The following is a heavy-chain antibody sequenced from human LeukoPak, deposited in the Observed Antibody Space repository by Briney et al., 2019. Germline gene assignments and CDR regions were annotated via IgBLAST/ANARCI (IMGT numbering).Heavy chain of an antibody. CDR3: ARDKDLGAVAGTFDY. V-gene: IGHV1-18*01. CDR1: GYTFSTYG. J-gene: IGHJ4*02. D-gene: IGHD6-19*01. CDR2: ISAYNGHT. Sequence: GASVKVSCKASGYTFSTYGISWVRQAPGQGLEWMGWISAYNGHTNYAQKFQGRVTMTTDTSTSTAYMGLTSLTSDDTAVYYCARDKDLGAVAGTFDYWGQGTLVTVSS.